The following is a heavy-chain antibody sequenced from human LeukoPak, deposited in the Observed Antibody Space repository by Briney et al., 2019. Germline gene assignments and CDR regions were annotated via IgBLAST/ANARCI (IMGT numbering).Heavy chain of an antibody. D-gene: IGHD5-18*01. CDR2: IWRDGFNK. V-gene: IGHV3-33*01. J-gene: IGHJ4*02. CDR1: GFTFSSYG. CDR3: ARGTVDTAMVTFDY. Sequence: GGSLRLSCAASGFTFSSYGMHWVRQAPGKGLEWVAVIWRDGFNKYYADSVKGRFTISRDNSKNTLYLQMNSLRAEDTAVYYCARGTVDTAMVTFDYWGQGTLVTVSS.